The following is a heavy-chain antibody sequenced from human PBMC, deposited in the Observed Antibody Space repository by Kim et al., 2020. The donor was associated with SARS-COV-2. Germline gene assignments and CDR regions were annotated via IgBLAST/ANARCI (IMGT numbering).Heavy chain of an antibody. D-gene: IGHD2-2*01. CDR2: INHSGST. J-gene: IGHJ4*02. V-gene: IGHV4-34*01. CDR1: GGSFSGYY. Sequence: SETLSLTCAVYGGSFSGYYWSWIRQPPGKGLEWIGEINHSGSTNYNPSLKSRVTISVDTSKNQFSLKLSSVTAADTAVYYCAAISRNPAAPNPFDYWGQGTLVTVSS. CDR3: AAISRNPAAPNPFDY.